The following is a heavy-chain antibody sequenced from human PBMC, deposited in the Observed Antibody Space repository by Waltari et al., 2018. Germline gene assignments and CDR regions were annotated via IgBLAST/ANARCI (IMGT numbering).Heavy chain of an antibody. D-gene: IGHD2-21*02. CDR3: ARSLGDPDYFDY. Sequence: QLQLQESGPGLVKPSETLSLTCTVSGGSIISSNYYWGWIRQPPGKGVEWIGSIYNSAITYYNPSLKSRVTISVDTSKHPFSLKLSSVTAADTAVYYCARSLGDPDYFDYWGQGTLVTVSS. J-gene: IGHJ4*02. CDR2: IYNSAIT. V-gene: IGHV4-39*01. CDR1: GGSIISSNYY.